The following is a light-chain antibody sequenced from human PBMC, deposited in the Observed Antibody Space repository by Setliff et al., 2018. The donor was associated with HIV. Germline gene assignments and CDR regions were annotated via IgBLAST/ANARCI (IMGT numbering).Light chain of an antibody. J-gene: IGLJ1*01. CDR2: GNN. V-gene: IGLV1-40*01. CDR1: TSNIGAGYD. Sequence: QSVLTQPPSVSGAPGQRVTISCTGTTSNIGAGYDVHWYQQLPGTAPKLLVYGNNNRPSGVPDRFSGSKSGTSASLAITGLQAEDEADYYCQSYGSSLGGNYVFGTGTKVTVL. CDR3: QSYGSSLGGNYV.